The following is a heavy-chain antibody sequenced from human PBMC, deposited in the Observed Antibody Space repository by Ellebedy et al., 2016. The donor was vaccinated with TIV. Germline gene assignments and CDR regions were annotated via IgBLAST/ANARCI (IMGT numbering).Heavy chain of an antibody. D-gene: IGHD5-18*01. Sequence: GGSLRLSXVASGFSFSSYWMSWVRQAPGRGLEWVANIMRVGNEQYYVDSVRGRFTISRDNAKNSLYLQMNDLRAEDTALYYCARDDGIRTVDYWGQGTLVTVSS. CDR2: IMRVGNEQ. V-gene: IGHV3-7*01. J-gene: IGHJ4*02. CDR1: GFSFSSYW. CDR3: ARDDGIRTVDY.